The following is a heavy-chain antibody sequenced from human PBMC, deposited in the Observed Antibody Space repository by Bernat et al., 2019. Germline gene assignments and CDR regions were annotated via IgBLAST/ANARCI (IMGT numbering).Heavy chain of an antibody. CDR1: GGSISSYY. V-gene: IGHV4-59*01. D-gene: IGHD6-13*01. Sequence: QVQLQESGPGLVKPSETLSLTCTVSGGSISSYYWSWIRQPPGKGLEWTGYIYYSGSTNYNPSLKSRVTISVDTSKNQFSLKLSSVTAADTAVYYCARVSGDSSSWYGIGGWFDPWGQGTLVTVSS. CDR3: ARVSGDSSSWYGIGGWFDP. J-gene: IGHJ5*02. CDR2: IYYSGST.